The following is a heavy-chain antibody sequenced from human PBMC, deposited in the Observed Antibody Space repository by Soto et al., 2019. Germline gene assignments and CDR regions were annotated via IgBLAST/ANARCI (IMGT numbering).Heavy chain of an antibody. CDR1: GYTFTSHG. V-gene: IGHV1-18*01. CDR2: ISPYNGDT. CDR3: ARMVRGSTVGYYYYMDD. D-gene: IGHD3-10*01. J-gene: IGHJ6*03. Sequence: ASVKVSCKTSGYTFTSHGISWVRQAPGQGLEWMGWISPYNGDTNYAQKLQGRVSVTTDSSTRTAYMELRSLRSEDTAVYYCARMVRGSTVGYYYYMDDWGKGTTVTVSS.